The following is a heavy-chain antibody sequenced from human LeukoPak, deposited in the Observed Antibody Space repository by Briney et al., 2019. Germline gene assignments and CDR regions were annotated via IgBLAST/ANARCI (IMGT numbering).Heavy chain of an antibody. CDR1: GYSFTTYW. V-gene: IGHV5-51*01. D-gene: IGHD1-26*01. Sequence: GESRKISCKGSGYSFTTYWVAWVRQMPGNGLEWMGIIYPGDSQTRYSPSFQGQVTISADKSISTAYLQWSSLKASDTAMYYCARGASGGDSWFDSWGQGTLVTVSS. CDR3: ARGASGGDSWFDS. CDR2: IYPGDSQT. J-gene: IGHJ5*01.